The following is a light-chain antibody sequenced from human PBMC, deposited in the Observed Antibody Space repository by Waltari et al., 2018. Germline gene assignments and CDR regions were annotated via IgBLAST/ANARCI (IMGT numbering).Light chain of an antibody. CDR1: SSDVGGYNF. CDR3: SSYVANNNPV. CDR2: EVS. V-gene: IGLV2-8*01. Sequence: QFALTQPPSASGSPGQSVTIPCTGTSSDVGGYNFVSWYQHHPGKAPRLILYEVSGRPSGVPDRFSGSKSGNTASLTVSGLQAEDEADYYCSSYVANNNPVFGGGTKLTVL. J-gene: IGLJ2*01.